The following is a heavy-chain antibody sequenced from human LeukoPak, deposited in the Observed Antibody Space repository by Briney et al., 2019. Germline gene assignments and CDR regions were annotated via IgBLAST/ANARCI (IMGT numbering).Heavy chain of an antibody. CDR2: IYYSGST. CDR1: GGSISSYY. J-gene: IGHJ3*02. CDR3: ARRTGSGSRDAFDI. D-gene: IGHD3-10*01. V-gene: IGHV4-59*08. Sequence: SETLSLTCTVSGGSISSYYWNWIRQPPGKGLEWIGYIYYSGSTNYNPSLKSRVTISIDSSKNQFSLKLISMTAADTAVYFCARRTGSGSRDAFDIWGRGTMVTVSS.